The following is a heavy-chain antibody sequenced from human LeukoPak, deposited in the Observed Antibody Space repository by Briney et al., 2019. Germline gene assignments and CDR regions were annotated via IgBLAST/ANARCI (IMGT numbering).Heavy chain of an antibody. J-gene: IGHJ4*02. Sequence: GGSLRLSCAASGFTFSSYSMNWVRQAPGKGLEWVSSISSSSSYIYYADSVKGRFTISRDNAKNSLYLQMNSLRAEDTAVYYCAGTMVRGVIGGYFDYWGQGTLVTVSS. D-gene: IGHD3-10*01. V-gene: IGHV3-21*01. CDR3: AGTMVRGVIGGYFDY. CDR2: ISSSSSYI. CDR1: GFTFSSYS.